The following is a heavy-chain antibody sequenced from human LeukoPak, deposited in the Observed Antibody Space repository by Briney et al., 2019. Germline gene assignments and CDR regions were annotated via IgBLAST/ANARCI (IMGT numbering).Heavy chain of an antibody. J-gene: IGHJ4*02. CDR1: VFTFDDYG. CDR3: ARSVAAAGPSLPLFDY. CDR2: INWNGGST. D-gene: IGHD6-13*01. Sequence: GGSLRLSCAASVFTFDDYGMSWVRQAPGKGLEWVSGINWNGGSTGYADSVKGRFTISRDNAKNSLYLQMNSLRAEDTALYYCARSVAAAGPSLPLFDYWGQGTLVTVSS. V-gene: IGHV3-20*04.